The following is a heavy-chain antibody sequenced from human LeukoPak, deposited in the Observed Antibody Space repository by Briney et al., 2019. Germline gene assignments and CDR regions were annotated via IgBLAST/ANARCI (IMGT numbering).Heavy chain of an antibody. J-gene: IGHJ4*02. V-gene: IGHV3-66*01. D-gene: IGHD3-10*01. CDR1: GFTVSSNY. Sequence: GGSLRLSCAASGFTVSSNYMSWVRQAPGKGLEWVSVIYSGGSTYYADSVKGRFTISRDNSKKTLYLQMNSLRAEDTAVYYCGRGLGSYGYYFDYWGKGTLVTVSS. CDR3: GRGLGSYGYYFDY. CDR2: IYSGGST.